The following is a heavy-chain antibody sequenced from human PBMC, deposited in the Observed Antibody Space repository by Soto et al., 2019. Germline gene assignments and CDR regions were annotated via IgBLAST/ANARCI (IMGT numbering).Heavy chain of an antibody. D-gene: IGHD3-3*01. V-gene: IGHV3-30*18. Sequence: GGSLRLSCAASGFTFSSYGMHWVRQAPGKGLEWVAVISYDGSNKYYADSVKGRFTISRDNSKNTLYLQMNSLRAEDTAVYYCAKAYYDFWSGYLNGFDPWGQGTLVTVS. CDR2: ISYDGSNK. CDR1: GFTFSSYG. J-gene: IGHJ5*02. CDR3: AKAYYDFWSGYLNGFDP.